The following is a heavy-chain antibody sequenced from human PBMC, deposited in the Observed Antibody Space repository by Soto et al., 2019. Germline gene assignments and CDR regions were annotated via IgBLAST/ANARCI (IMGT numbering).Heavy chain of an antibody. J-gene: IGHJ4*02. CDR2: ISAHNGNT. V-gene: IGHV1-18*01. Sequence: QVHLVQSGAEVKKPGASVKISCKGSGYGFTTYGITWVRQAPGQGLEGMAWISAHNGNTNYAQKLQGRVTVTRDTSTSTVYLEVRSLRSDDAAVYYCARGRYGDYWGQGALVTVSS. D-gene: IGHD1-1*01. CDR1: GYGFTTYG. CDR3: ARGRYGDY.